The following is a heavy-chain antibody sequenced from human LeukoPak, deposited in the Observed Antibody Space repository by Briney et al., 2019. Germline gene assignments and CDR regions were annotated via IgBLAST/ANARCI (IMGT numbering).Heavy chain of an antibody. CDR2: IDGNGRTT. Sequence: GGSLRLSCAASGFTFSSEWMHWVRQAPGRGLVWISHIDGNGRTTNYGDSVRGRFTVSRDNAKNTLYLQMNSLRAEDTAVYYCARDVPRTSGPWGQGTLVTVSS. J-gene: IGHJ5*02. CDR1: GFTFSSEW. D-gene: IGHD3-10*01. CDR3: ARDVPRTSGP. V-gene: IGHV3-74*01.